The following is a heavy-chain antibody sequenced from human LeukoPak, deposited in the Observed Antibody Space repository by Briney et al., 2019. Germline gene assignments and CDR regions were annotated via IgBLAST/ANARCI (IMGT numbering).Heavy chain of an antibody. J-gene: IGHJ4*02. D-gene: IGHD6-6*01. CDR1: GFTFTAYS. CDR2: ISSSSSTI. V-gene: IGHV3-48*04. Sequence: GGSLKLSCAASGFTFTAYSMNWVCQAPGKGLEWVSYISSSSSTIYYADSVKGRFTISRDNAKNSLYLQMNTLRAEDTAVYYCAKGGTSSSRFDSWGQGTLVTVSS. CDR3: AKGGTSSSRFDS.